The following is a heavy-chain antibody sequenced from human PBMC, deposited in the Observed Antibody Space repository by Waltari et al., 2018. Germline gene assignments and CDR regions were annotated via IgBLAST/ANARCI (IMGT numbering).Heavy chain of an antibody. V-gene: IGHV3-43D*04. CDR2: MSWNGVRT. J-gene: IGHJ4*02. Sequence: EVQLVESGGVVVQAGGSLRLSCAASGFSFDEDGMHWVRQVPGKGLQWVSFMSWNGVRTIYAESVKGRFTVSRDNSKNSLYLQMNSLRAEDTAFYYCAKDGTAAAGSYYFDYWGQGTLVTVSS. CDR3: AKDGTAAAGSYYFDY. D-gene: IGHD6-13*01. CDR1: GFSFDEDG.